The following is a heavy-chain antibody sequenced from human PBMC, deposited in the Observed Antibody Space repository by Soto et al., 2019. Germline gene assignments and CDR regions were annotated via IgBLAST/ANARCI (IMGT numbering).Heavy chain of an antibody. J-gene: IGHJ6*04. V-gene: IGHV3-23*01. D-gene: IGHD3-10*01. CDR1: GFTFSSYA. CDR2: ISGSGGST. CDR3: AKPPGSTRLLRGELLSLLVDV. Sequence: GGSLRLSCAASGFTFSSYAMSWVRQAPGKGLEWVSAISGSGGSTYYADSVKGRFTISRDNSKNTLYLQMNSLRAEDTAVYYCAKPPGSTRLLRGELLSLLVDVWGKGTTVTVSS.